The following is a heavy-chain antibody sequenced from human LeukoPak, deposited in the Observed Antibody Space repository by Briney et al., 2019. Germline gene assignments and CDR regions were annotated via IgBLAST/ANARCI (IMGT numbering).Heavy chain of an antibody. D-gene: IGHD2-21*02. CDR2: IHLDGIEK. Sequence: GGSLRLSCAASGFTFRTYWMSWVRQAPGKGLEGVANIHLDGIEKYHVDSVKGRFTIFRDNARNLLYLQLSSLRADDTAVYYCSRGDDFSGDSWGQGTLVTVSS. V-gene: IGHV3-7*04. J-gene: IGHJ5*01. CDR1: GFTFRTYW. CDR3: SRGDDFSGDS.